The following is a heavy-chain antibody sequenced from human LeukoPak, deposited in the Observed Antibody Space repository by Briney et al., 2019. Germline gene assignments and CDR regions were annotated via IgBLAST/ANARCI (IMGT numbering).Heavy chain of an antibody. J-gene: IGHJ1*01. CDR3: ARNYGGLPAATQAEDFQH. CDR2: IIPIVGTP. Sequence: SLKVSCKASGDTFRSYTISSVRPAPGQGLEWMVGIIPIVGTPNSAQTFQGSVTITADKSTSTAYMELRSLRSEDTAVYYCARNYGGLPAATQAEDFQHWGQGTLVTVSS. D-gene: IGHD2-2*01. CDR1: GDTFRSYT. V-gene: IGHV1-69*06.